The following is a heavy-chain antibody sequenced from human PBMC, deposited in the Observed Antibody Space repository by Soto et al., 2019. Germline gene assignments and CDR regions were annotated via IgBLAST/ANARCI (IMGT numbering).Heavy chain of an antibody. CDR2: INQDGSGK. Sequence: PVGSLRLSCAASGFTFSDSWMDWARQVPGKGPEWVANINQDGSGKNYVDSVKGRFTISRDNAKNSLYLQMNSLRAEDTAVYYCASLGRHGWGQGTTVTV. J-gene: IGHJ6*02. CDR3: ASLGRHG. V-gene: IGHV3-7*01. CDR1: GFTFSDSW. D-gene: IGHD3-16*01.